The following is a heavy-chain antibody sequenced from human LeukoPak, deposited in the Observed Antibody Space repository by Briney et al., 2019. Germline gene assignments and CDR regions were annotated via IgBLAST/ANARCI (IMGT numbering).Heavy chain of an antibody. D-gene: IGHD3-10*01. CDR1: GFTFSSYS. CDR3: AREELLWFGELSEGAYYGMDV. V-gene: IGHV3-48*02. CDR2: ISSSSSTI. J-gene: IGHJ6*02. Sequence: GGSLRLSCAATGFTFSSYSMNWVRQAPGKGLEWVSYISSSSSTIYYADSVKGRFTISRDNAKNSLYLQMNSLRDEDTAVYYCAREELLWFGELSEGAYYGMDVWGQGTTVTVSS.